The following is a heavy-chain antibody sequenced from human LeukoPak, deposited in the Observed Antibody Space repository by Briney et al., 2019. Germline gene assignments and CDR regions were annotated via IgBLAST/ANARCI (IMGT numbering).Heavy chain of an antibody. D-gene: IGHD2-2*01. J-gene: IGHJ4*02. V-gene: IGHV3-21*01. Sequence: GGSLRLSCAASGFTFSSYNMNWVRQAPGKGLEWVSSISSSSSYIYYAGSVKGRFTISRDNAKNSLYLQMNSLRAEDTAVYYCVRDGQYQLLFSIGDYWGQGTLVTVSS. CDR1: GFTFSSYN. CDR2: ISSSSSYI. CDR3: VRDGQYQLLFSIGDY.